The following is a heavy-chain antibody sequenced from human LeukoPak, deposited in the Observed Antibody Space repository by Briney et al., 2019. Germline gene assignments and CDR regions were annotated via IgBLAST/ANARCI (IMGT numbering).Heavy chain of an antibody. D-gene: IGHD6-13*01. J-gene: IGHJ4*02. CDR3: ARERIAAAGIFDY. V-gene: IGHV3-33*01. CDR1: GFTFSSYG. Sequence: GRSLRLSCAASGFTFSSYGMHWVRQAPGKGPEWVAVIWYDGSNKYYADSVKGRFTISRDNSKNTLYLQMSSLRAEDTAVYYCARERIAAAGIFDYWGQGTLVTVSS. CDR2: IWYDGSNK.